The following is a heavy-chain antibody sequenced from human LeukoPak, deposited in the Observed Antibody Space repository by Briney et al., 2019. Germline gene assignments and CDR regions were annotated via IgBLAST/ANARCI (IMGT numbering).Heavy chain of an antibody. CDR3: ARGAWYYYDSSGYYSY. D-gene: IGHD3-22*01. J-gene: IGHJ4*02. V-gene: IGHV4-34*01. Sequence: SETLSLTCAVYGGSSSGYYWSWIRQPPGKGLEWIGEINHSGSTNYNPSLKSRVTISVDTSKNQFSLKLSSVTAADTAVYYCARGAWYYYDSSGYYSYWGQGTLVTVSS. CDR2: INHSGST. CDR1: GGSSSGYY.